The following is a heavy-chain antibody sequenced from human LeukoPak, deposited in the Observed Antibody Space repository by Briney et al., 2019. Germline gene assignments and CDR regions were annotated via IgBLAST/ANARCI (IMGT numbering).Heavy chain of an antibody. CDR3: ARIVAYDYGYIDY. CDR2: IYYRGNT. Sequence: SDTLSLTCTVSGGPISGYYWIWMRQPPAKGLEWIGYIYYRGNTNYNPSLKSRVTISVDTSKNQFSLKLRSVTAADTAVYYCARIVAYDYGYIDYWGHGTLVTVSS. J-gene: IGHJ4*01. CDR1: GGPISGYY. D-gene: IGHD4/OR15-4a*01. V-gene: IGHV4-59*07.